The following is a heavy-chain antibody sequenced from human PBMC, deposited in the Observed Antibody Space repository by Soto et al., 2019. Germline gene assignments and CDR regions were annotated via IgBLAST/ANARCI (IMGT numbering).Heavy chain of an antibody. CDR1: GGFVSSGSYY. CDR2: MSHSGGT. D-gene: IGHD1-1*01. V-gene: IGHV4-34*01. J-gene: IGHJ3*02. CDR3: ARVERGTATTVVDAFDI. Sequence: QVQLQQWGAGLLKPSETLSLTCAVYGGFVSSGSYYWSWIRQPPGKGLEWIGEMSHSGGTHFNPSITSRVTISVDTSKNQFSLKMSSVTAADTALYYCARVERGTATTVVDAFDIWGPGTMVTVS.